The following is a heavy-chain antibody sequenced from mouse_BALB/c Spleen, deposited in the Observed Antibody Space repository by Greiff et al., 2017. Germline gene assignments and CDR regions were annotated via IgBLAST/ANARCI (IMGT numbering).Heavy chain of an antibody. D-gene: IGHD2-4*01. CDR1: GYSITSGYY. V-gene: IGHV3-6*02. J-gene: IGHJ4*01. CDR3: AREGGYYDYDGAMDY. CDR2: ISYDGSN. Sequence: VQLQQSGPGLVKPSQSLSLTCSVTGYSITSGYYWNWIRQFPGNKLEWMGYISYDGSNNYNPSLKNRISITRDTSKNQFFLKLNSVTTEDTATYYCAREGGYYDYDGAMDYWGQGTSVTVSS.